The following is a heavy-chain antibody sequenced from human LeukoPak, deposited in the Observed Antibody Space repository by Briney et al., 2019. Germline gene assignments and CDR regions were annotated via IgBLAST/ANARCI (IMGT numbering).Heavy chain of an antibody. CDR3: AKDLWFGESYGMDV. D-gene: IGHD3-10*01. V-gene: IGHV3-23*01. Sequence: GGSLRLSCAASGFIFSNYAMTWVRQAPGKGLEWVSIIGGVSESFYYADSVKGRFTISRDNSKNTLYLQMNSLRAEDTAVYYCAKDLWFGESYGMDVWGQGTTVTVSS. CDR1: GFIFSNYA. J-gene: IGHJ6*02. CDR2: IGGVSESF.